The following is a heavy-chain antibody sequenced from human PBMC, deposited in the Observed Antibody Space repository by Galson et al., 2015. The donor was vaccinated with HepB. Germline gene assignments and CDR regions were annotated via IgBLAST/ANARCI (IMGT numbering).Heavy chain of an antibody. Sequence: SCKASGYTFTSYGISWVRQAPGQGLEWMGWISAYNGNTNYAQKLQGRVTMTTDTSTSTAYMELRSLRSDDTAVYYCTRSLFDSSGYPSEYWGQGTLVTVSS. CDR1: GYTFTSYG. CDR2: ISAYNGNT. D-gene: IGHD3-22*01. J-gene: IGHJ4*02. V-gene: IGHV1-18*04. CDR3: TRSLFDSSGYPSEY.